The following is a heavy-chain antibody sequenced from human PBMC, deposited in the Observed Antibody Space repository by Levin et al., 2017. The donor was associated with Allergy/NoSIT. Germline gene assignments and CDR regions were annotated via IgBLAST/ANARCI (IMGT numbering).Heavy chain of an antibody. CDR2: IIPIFGTA. J-gene: IGHJ6*02. D-gene: IGHD2-15*01. CDR3: ARPYCSGGSCYGDKSYYYYGMDV. V-gene: IGHV1-69*06. CDR1: GGTFSSYA. Sequence: SVKVSCKASGGTFSSYAISWVRQAPGQGLEWMGGIIPIFGTANYAQKFQGRVTITADKSTSTAYMELSSLRSEDTAVYYCARPYCSGGSCYGDKSYYYYGMDVWGQGTTVTVSS.